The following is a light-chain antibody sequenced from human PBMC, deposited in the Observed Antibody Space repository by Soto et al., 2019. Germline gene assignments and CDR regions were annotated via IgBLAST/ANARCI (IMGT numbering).Light chain of an antibody. CDR2: DAS. Sequence: EIVLTQSLATLSLSPGERATLSCRASQSVSSYLAWYQQKPGQAPRLLIYDASNRATGIPARFSGSGSGTDFTLTISSLEPEDFAVYYCQQRSNWPPIPFGQGTKVDIK. J-gene: IGKJ1*01. V-gene: IGKV3-11*01. CDR3: QQRSNWPPIP. CDR1: QSVSSY.